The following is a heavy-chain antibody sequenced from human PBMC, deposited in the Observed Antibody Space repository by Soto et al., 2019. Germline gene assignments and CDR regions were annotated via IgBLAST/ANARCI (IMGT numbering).Heavy chain of an antibody. CDR2: ISGSDGRT. V-gene: IGHV3-23*01. J-gene: IGHJ4*02. CDR1: GFSFSNYA. CDR3: AKNRERDAWYEEY. Sequence: GSLRLSCVASGFSFSNYAMTWVRQAPGKGLEWVSVISGSDGRTYYADSVKGRFTISRDNSKNTLYLQMNSLRAEDTAVYYCAKNRERDAWYEEYWGQGTLVTVS. D-gene: IGHD6-13*01.